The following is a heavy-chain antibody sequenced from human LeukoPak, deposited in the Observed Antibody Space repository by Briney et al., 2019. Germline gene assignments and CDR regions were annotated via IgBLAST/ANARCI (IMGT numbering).Heavy chain of an antibody. CDR2: ISSNGGST. CDR3: VKGSGSVDY. Sequence: AGGSLRLSCAASGFTFRSYGMHWVRQAPGKGLEYVSAISSNGGSTYYADSVKGRFTISRDNSKNTLYLQMSSLRAEDTAVYYSVKGSGSVDYWGQGTLVTVSS. J-gene: IGHJ4*02. V-gene: IGHV3-64D*09. CDR1: GFTFRSYG. D-gene: IGHD6-19*01.